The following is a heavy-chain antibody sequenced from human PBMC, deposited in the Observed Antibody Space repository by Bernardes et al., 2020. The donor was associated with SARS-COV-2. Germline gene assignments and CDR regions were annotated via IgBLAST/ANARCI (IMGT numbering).Heavy chain of an antibody. CDR1: GFTFSDST. D-gene: IGHD4-17*01. CDR3: ATEDGEWLES. CDR2: IWPDGSRT. J-gene: IGHJ5*01. V-gene: IGHV3-33*01. Sequence: GGSLRLSCAASGFTFSDSTMHWVRQAPGTGLAWVAVIWPDGSRTYYVDSVKGRFAISRDNSNNTLYLQMNNLRVEDTALYRCATEDGEWLESWGQGTLVTVSS.